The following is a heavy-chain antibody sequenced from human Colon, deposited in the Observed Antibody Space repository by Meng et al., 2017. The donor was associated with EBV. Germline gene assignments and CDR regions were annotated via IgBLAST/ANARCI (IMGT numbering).Heavy chain of an antibody. J-gene: IGHJ4*02. CDR3: ARRPTGIDY. D-gene: IGHD2-8*02. Sequence: QVQLQQWGAGLLKPSEPLSLTCAVYGGSFNNFYWSWIRQPPGKGLEWIGEMSQSGSANYNPSLKSRVTISIDTSKNQLSLMLSSVTAADTAVYYCARRPTGIDYWGQGALVTVSS. V-gene: IGHV4-34*02. CDR1: GGSFNNFY. CDR2: MSQSGSA.